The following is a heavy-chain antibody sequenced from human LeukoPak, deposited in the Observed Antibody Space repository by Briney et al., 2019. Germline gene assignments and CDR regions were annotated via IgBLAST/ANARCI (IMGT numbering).Heavy chain of an antibody. V-gene: IGHV5-51*01. Sequence: GESLQISCQGSGYSFTSYWIGWVRQIPGKGLEWMGIIYPGDSDTRYSPSFQGQVTISADKSISTAYLQWSSLKASDTAMYYCARGTYYFGEDWFDPWGQGTLVTVSS. CDR1: GYSFTSYW. D-gene: IGHD1-26*01. CDR3: ARGTYYFGEDWFDP. J-gene: IGHJ5*02. CDR2: IYPGDSDT.